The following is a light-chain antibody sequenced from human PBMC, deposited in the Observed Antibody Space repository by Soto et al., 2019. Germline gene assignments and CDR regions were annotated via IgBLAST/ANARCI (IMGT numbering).Light chain of an antibody. J-gene: IGKJ5*01. CDR2: DAS. Sequence: EIVLTQSPATLSLSPGERATLSCRASQSVGSYLAWYQQRPGQAPRLLIYDASNRAAGIPARFSGSGSGTDFTLTISRLQSEDSAAYYCQQRSNWPPITFGQGTRLEIK. CDR1: QSVGSY. V-gene: IGKV3-11*01. CDR3: QQRSNWPPIT.